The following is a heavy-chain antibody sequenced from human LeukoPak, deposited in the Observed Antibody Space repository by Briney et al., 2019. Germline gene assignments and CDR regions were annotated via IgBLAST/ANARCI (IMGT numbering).Heavy chain of an antibody. CDR2: IYYSGST. V-gene: IGHV4-59*01. Sequence: PSETLSLTCSVSGGSISSYYWTWIRQPPGKGLEWIGHIYYSGSTNYNPSLKSRVTISVDTSKNQFSLKLSSVTAADTAGYYCARDHYYYGSGSYPYGPWGQGTLVTVSS. D-gene: IGHD3-10*01. CDR3: ARDHYYYGSGSYPYGP. J-gene: IGHJ5*02. CDR1: GGSISSYY.